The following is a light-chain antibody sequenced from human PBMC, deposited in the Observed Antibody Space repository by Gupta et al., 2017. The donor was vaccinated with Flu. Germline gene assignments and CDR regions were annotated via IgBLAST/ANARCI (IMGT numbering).Light chain of an antibody. CDR2: WAS. CDR3: QQDDSTPRT. J-gene: IGKJ2*01. Sequence: SLGEGATINCKSSQSVLYSPNSKNYLAWYQQKPGQPPNLLIYWASTRESGVPDRFSGSGSGTDFTLTISSLQAEDVAVYYCQQDDSTPRTFGQGTKMEIK. CDR1: QSVLYSPNSKNY. V-gene: IGKV4-1*01.